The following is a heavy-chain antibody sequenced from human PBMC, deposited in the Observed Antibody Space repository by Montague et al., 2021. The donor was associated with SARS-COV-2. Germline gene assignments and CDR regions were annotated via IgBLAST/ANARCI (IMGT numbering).Heavy chain of an antibody. CDR1: GFTFSSYW. D-gene: IGHD3-10*01. V-gene: IGHV3-7*01. Sequence: SLRLSCAASGFTFSSYWMSWVRPAPGKGLEWVANIKQDGSEKYYVDSVKGRFTISRDNAKNSLYLQMNSLRAEDTAVYYCARDHRQVWFGAPVMERYFDYWGQGTLVTVSS. CDR3: ARDHRQVWFGAPVMERYFDY. J-gene: IGHJ4*02. CDR2: IKQDGSEK.